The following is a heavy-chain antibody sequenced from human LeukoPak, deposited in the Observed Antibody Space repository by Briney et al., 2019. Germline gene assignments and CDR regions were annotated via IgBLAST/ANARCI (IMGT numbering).Heavy chain of an antibody. CDR3: ARDSSIAARPYYYYYMDV. CDR1: GFTFSSYS. Sequence: PGGSLRLSCAASGFTFSSYSMNWVRQAPGKGLEWVSYISSSSSTIYYADSVKGRFNISRDNAKNSLYLQMNSLRAEDTAVYYCARDSSIAARPYYYYYMDVWGKGTTVTVSS. D-gene: IGHD6-6*01. V-gene: IGHV3-48*01. CDR2: ISSSSSTI. J-gene: IGHJ6*03.